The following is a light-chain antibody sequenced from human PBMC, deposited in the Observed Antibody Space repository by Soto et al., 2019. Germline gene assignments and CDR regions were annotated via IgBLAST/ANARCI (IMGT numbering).Light chain of an antibody. CDR1: QSVGSN. Sequence: EIVMTQSPATLSVSPGARATLSCRASQSVGSNLAWYQQKPGQDPRLLIYGASTMATGIPARYSGSGSGTEFTPTISSLQSEDFAIYFWQQYNNWPPDRTFGQGTKVEIK. CDR3: QQYNNWPPDRT. V-gene: IGKV3-15*01. J-gene: IGKJ1*01. CDR2: GAS.